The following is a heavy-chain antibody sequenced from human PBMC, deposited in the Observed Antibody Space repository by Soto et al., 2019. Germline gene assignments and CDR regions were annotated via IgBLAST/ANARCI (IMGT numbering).Heavy chain of an antibody. CDR2: IYYSGDT. Sequence: SEALSLTCPVSVGSVSSSSYYWGWILQRPVKGLELIGSIYYSGDTYYNPSLKSRVTISVDTSKNQFSLKLSSVTAADTAVYYCARHAGGYSSSWWSSEGLDYWGQGTLVTVSS. CDR1: VGSVSSSSYY. CDR3: ARHAGGYSSSWWSSEGLDY. J-gene: IGHJ4*02. D-gene: IGHD6-13*01. V-gene: IGHV4-39*01.